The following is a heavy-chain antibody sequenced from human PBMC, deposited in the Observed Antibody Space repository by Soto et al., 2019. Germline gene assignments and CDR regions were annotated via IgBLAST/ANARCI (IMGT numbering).Heavy chain of an antibody. CDR2: ISAYNGNT. V-gene: IGHV1-18*01. J-gene: IGHJ4*02. CDR1: GYTFRVYG. Sequence: QVQLVQSGAEVMKPGASVKVSCQASGYTFRVYGFNWVRQAPGQGLEWLGWISAYNGNTKYAQKFQDRVTMTTDTSTSTAFLELRSLRSDDTALYYCARVERTTMIRSHYWGQGTLVTVSS. D-gene: IGHD3-10*01. CDR3: ARVERTTMIRSHY.